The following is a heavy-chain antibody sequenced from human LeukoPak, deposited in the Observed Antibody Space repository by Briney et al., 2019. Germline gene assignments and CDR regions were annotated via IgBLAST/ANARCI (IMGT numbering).Heavy chain of an antibody. J-gene: IGHJ5*02. D-gene: IGHD6-19*01. Sequence: SETLSLTCTVSGGSIISFYWSWIRQVPGKGLEWIGYIFYTGTTYYNPSLKSRVTISVDTSKNQFSLRLSSVTAADTAVYYCARESAAVAGSAENWSDPWSQCTLVTVSS. V-gene: IGHV4-59*01. CDR3: ARESAAVAGSAENWSDP. CDR1: GGSIISFY. CDR2: IFYTGTT.